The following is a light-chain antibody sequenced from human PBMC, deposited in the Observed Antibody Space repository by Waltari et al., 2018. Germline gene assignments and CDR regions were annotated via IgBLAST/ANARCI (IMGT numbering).Light chain of an antibody. CDR1: NIGGKS. V-gene: IGLV3-21*02. CDR3: QVWDPDIGHWM. Sequence: SYVLTQPPSVSVAPGQTARITCAASNIGGKSVLWYQQKPGQAPVLVVYDDNVRSSGISERFSGSTSPNTATLTIRRVEVGDEADYYCQVWDPDIGHWMFGGGTKLT. CDR2: DDN. J-gene: IGLJ3*02.